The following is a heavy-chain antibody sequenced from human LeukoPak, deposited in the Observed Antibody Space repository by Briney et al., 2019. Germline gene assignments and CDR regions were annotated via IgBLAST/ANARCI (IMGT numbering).Heavy chain of an antibody. J-gene: IGHJ4*02. D-gene: IGHD1-26*01. CDR2: ISSSSSYI. CDR3: ARDQVGSGSYYHYFDY. V-gene: IGHV3-21*01. Sequence: GGSLRLSCAASGFTFSSYSMNWVRQAPGKGLEWVSSISSSSSYIYYADSVKGRFTISRDNAKNSLYLQMISLRAEDTAVYYCARDQVGSGSYYHYFDYWGQGTLVTVSS. CDR1: GFTFSSYS.